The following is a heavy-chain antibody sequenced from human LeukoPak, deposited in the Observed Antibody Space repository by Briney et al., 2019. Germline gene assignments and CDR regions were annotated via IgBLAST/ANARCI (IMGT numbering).Heavy chain of an antibody. D-gene: IGHD2-2*01. J-gene: IGHJ4*02. CDR1: GFTFSSYA. CDR2: ISGSGGST. Sequence: TGGSLRLSCAASGFTFSSYAMSWVRQAPGKGLEWVSAISGSGGSTYYADSVKGRFTISRDNSKNTLYLQMNSLRAEDAAVYYCAPWVVVPAAMVPRYWGQGTLVTVSS. CDR3: APWVVVPAAMVPRY. V-gene: IGHV3-23*01.